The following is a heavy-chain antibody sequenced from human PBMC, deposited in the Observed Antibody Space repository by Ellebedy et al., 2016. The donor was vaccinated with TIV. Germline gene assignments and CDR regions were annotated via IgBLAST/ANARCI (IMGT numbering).Heavy chain of an antibody. J-gene: IGHJ3*01. CDR3: ARTRYCTGGGCYGSDAFDL. D-gene: IGHD2-15*01. CDR2: TSYDGSDK. V-gene: IGHV3-30*04. Sequence: PGGSLRLSCAASRFTFNTYTIHWVRQAPGKGLQWVAVTSYDGSDKFYTDSVKGRFTVSRDNSKNTLYLQMNSLRAEDTALYYCARTRYCTGGGCYGSDAFDLWGQGTMVTVSS. CDR1: RFTFNTYT.